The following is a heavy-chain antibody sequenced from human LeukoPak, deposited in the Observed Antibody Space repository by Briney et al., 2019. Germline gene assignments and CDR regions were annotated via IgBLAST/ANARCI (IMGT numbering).Heavy chain of an antibody. V-gene: IGHV1-2*02. D-gene: IGHD3-22*01. CDR3: ARDFDSSGYDNWFDP. CDR2: INPNSGVT. J-gene: IGHJ5*02. Sequence: ASVKVSCKTSGYTFTGYYIHWVRQAPGRGLEWMGWINPNSGVTNYAQKFEGRVTMTRDTSISTAYMDLSRLRSDDTAVYYCARDFDSSGYDNWFDPWGQGTLVTVSS. CDR1: GYTFTGYY.